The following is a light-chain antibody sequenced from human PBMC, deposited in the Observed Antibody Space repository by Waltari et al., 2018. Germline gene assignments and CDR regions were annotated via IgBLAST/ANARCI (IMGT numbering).Light chain of an antibody. CDR1: CTHVGRYNL. J-gene: IGLJ3*02. CDR2: DVS. V-gene: IGLV2-23*02. Sequence: QSALTQPASVLGSPGQSTTISCSGTCTHVGRYNLVSWYQHHPGKAPKLIIFDVSKRPSGVSNRFSASKSGNTASLTVSGLQAEDEADYYCCSYGSSSSWVFGGGTKLTVL. CDR3: CSYGSSSSWV.